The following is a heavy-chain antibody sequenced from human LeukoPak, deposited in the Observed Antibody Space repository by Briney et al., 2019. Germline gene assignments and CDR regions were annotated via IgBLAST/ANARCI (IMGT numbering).Heavy chain of an antibody. Sequence: ASVKVSCKASGYTFTSYGISWVRQAPGQGLEWMGWISAYNGNTNYAQKLQGTVTMTTDTSTSTAYMELRSLRSDDTAVYYCASSSPFGYYYDSSGYPFDYWGQGTLVTVSS. J-gene: IGHJ4*02. V-gene: IGHV1-18*01. CDR1: GYTFTSYG. CDR3: ASSSPFGYYYDSSGYPFDY. CDR2: ISAYNGNT. D-gene: IGHD3-22*01.